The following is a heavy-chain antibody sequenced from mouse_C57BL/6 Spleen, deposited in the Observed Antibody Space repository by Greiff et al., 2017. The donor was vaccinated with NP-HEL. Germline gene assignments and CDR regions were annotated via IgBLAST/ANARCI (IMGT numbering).Heavy chain of an antibody. CDR2: ISGGGGNT. J-gene: IGHJ3*01. D-gene: IGHD4-1*01. CDR1: GFTFSSYT. V-gene: IGHV5-9*01. CDR3: AKNWEGAWFAY. Sequence: EVQGVESGGGLVKPGGSLKLSCAASGFTFSSYTMSWVRQTPEKRLEWVATISGGGGNTYYPDSVKGRFTISRDNAKNTLYLQMSSLRSEDTALYYCAKNWEGAWFAYWGQGTLVTVSA.